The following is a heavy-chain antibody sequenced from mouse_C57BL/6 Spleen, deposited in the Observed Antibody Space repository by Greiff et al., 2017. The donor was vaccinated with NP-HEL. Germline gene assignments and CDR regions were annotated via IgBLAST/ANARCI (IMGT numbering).Heavy chain of an antibody. V-gene: IGHV1-72*01. Sequence: QVHVKQSGAELVKPGASVKLSCKASGYTFTSYWMHWVKQRPGRGLEWIGRIDPNSGGTKYNEKFKSKATLTVDKPSSTAYMQLSSLTSDDSAVYYCARWDPLFYYAMDYWGQGTSVTVSS. J-gene: IGHJ4*01. CDR2: IDPNSGGT. D-gene: IGHD1-1*01. CDR3: ARWDPLFYYAMDY. CDR1: GYTFTSYW.